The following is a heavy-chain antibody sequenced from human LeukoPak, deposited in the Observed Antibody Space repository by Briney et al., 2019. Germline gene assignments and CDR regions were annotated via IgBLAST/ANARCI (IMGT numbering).Heavy chain of an antibody. CDR2: ISSSSSYI. V-gene: IGHV3-21*01. D-gene: IGHD3-3*01. J-gene: IGHJ4*02. Sequence: GGSLRLSCAASGFTFSSYSMNWVRQAPGKGLEWVSSISSSSSYIYYADSVKGRFTISRDNAKNSLYLQMNSLRAEDTAVYYCARDAITIFGVAGLWGQGTLVTVSS. CDR3: ARDAITIFGVAGL. CDR1: GFTFSSYS.